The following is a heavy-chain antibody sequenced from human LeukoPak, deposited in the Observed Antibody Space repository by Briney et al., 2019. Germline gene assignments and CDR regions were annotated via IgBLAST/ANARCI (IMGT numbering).Heavy chain of an antibody. Sequence: PGGSLRLSCAASGFTFSSYAMHWVRLAPGKGLEWVAVISYDGSNKYYADSVKGRFTISRDNSKNTLYLQMNSLRAEDTAVYYCARDSNPWGQGTLVTVSS. CDR2: ISYDGSNK. J-gene: IGHJ5*02. CDR1: GFTFSSYA. V-gene: IGHV3-30-3*01. CDR3: ARDSNP.